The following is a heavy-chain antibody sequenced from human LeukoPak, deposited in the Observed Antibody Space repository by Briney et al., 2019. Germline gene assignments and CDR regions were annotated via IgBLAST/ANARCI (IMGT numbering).Heavy chain of an antibody. CDR1: GFTFSSYG. D-gene: IGHD3-10*01. Sequence: PGGSLRLSCAASGFTFSSYGMHWVRQAPGKGLEWVAVISYDGSNKYYGDSVKGRFTISRDNPKNTLYLQMNSLRAGDTAVYYCAKVRYYYGSGSDYDGFDIWGQGTMVTVSS. CDR3: AKVRYYYGSGSDYDGFDI. V-gene: IGHV3-30*18. CDR2: ISYDGSNK. J-gene: IGHJ3*02.